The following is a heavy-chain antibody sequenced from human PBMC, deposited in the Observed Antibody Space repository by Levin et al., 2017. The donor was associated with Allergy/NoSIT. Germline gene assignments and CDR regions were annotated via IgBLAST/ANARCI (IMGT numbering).Heavy chain of an antibody. J-gene: IGHJ6*02. V-gene: IGHV3-30*18. CDR2: ISYDGSHE. CDR3: AKDAYYLPRSYYYYYGMDV. Sequence: GESLKISCAASGFTFSSYGMHWVRQAPGKGLEWVAVISYDGSHEYYADSVKGRFTISRDNSKNTLYLQMNSLRAEDTAVYYCAKDAYYLPRSYYYYYGMDVWGQGTTVTVSS. D-gene: IGHD1-26*01. CDR1: GFTFSSYG.